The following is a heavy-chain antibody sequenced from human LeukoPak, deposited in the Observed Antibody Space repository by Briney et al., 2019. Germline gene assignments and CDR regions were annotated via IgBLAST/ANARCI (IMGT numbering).Heavy chain of an antibody. CDR1: GYSISSGYY. CDR3: ARDSMTTVTFDY. Sequence: SETLSLTCTVSGYSISSGYYWGWIRQPPGKGLEWIGSIYYSGSTYYNPSLKSRVTISVDTSKNQFSLKLSSVTAADTAVYYCARDSMTTVTFDYWGQGTLVTVSS. J-gene: IGHJ4*02. V-gene: IGHV4-38-2*02. D-gene: IGHD4-17*01. CDR2: IYYSGST.